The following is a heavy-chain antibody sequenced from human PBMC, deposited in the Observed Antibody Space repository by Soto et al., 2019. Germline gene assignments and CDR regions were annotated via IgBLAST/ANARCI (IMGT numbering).Heavy chain of an antibody. V-gene: IGHV4-59*01. J-gene: IGHJ6*02. Sequence: SETLSLTCTVSGGSISSYYWSWIRQPPGKGLEWIGHIFYSGSTEYNPSLKSRVTISVDMSKTQFSLKLSSVTAADTAVYYCARDSKKVTWYYGMDVWGQGTRVTVSS. CDR3: ARDSKKVTWYYGMDV. D-gene: IGHD2-21*02. CDR1: GGSISSYY. CDR2: IFYSGST.